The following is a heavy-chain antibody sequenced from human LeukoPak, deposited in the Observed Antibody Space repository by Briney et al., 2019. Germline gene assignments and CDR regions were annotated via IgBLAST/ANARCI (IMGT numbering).Heavy chain of an antibody. J-gene: IGHJ4*02. Sequence: PGRSLRLSCAASGFTFSSYAMHWVRQAPGKGLEWVAVISYDGSNKYYADSVKGRFTISRDNSKNTLYLQMNSLRAEDTAVYYCAREKAVQLKFSLDYWGQGTLVTVSS. D-gene: IGHD1-1*01. V-gene: IGHV3-30-3*01. CDR2: ISYDGSNK. CDR1: GFTFSSYA. CDR3: AREKAVQLKFSLDY.